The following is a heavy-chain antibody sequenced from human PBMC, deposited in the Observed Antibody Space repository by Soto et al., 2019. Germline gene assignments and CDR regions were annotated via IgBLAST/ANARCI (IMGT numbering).Heavy chain of an antibody. CDR3: ARGSAELLWFGELLDY. D-gene: IGHD3-10*01. CDR1: GFTFSSYA. CDR2: ISYDGSNK. V-gene: IGHV3-30-3*01. J-gene: IGHJ4*02. Sequence: QVQLVESGGGVVQPGRSLRLSCAASGFTFSSYAMHWVRQAPGKGLEWVAVISYDGSNKYYADSVKGRFTISRDNSKNTLYLHMNSLRAEDTAVYYCARGSAELLWFGELLDYWGQGTLVTVSS.